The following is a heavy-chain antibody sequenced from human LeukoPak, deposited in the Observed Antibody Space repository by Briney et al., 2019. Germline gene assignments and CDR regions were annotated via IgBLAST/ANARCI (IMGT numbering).Heavy chain of an antibody. Sequence: SETLSLTCTVSGGSISSYYWSWIRQPPGKGLEWIGYIYYSGCTNYNPSLKSRVTISVDTSKNQFSLKLSSVTAADTAVYYCARALYYDFWSGYYPYYYYGMDVWGQGTTVTVSS. CDR3: ARALYYDFWSGYYPYYYYGMDV. V-gene: IGHV4-59*01. CDR1: GGSISSYY. J-gene: IGHJ6*02. D-gene: IGHD3-3*01. CDR2: IYYSGCT.